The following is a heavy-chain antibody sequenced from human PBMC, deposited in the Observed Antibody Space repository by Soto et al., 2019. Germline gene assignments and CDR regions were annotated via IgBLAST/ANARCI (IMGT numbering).Heavy chain of an antibody. Sequence: GGSLRLSCSASGFIFSESTIYWVRQVPGKGLEAISAVSTSGRSTYYADSVKDRFSISRDNSKNTLFLQMGSLRPEDTAIYYCVKQAHGLDGVAFDYWGQGTQVTVSS. CDR3: VKQAHGLDGVAFDY. J-gene: IGHJ4*02. D-gene: IGHD2-15*01. CDR2: VSTSGRST. CDR1: GFIFSEST. V-gene: IGHV3-64D*06.